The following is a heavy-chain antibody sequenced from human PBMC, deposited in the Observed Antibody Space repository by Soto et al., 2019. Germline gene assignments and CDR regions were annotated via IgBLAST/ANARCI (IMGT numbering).Heavy chain of an antibody. J-gene: IGHJ3*02. CDR3: TTELPEDDAFDI. CDR1: GFTFSNAW. CDR2: IKSKTDGGTT. Sequence: GGSLRLSCAASGFTFSNAWMSWVRQAPGKGLGWVGRIKSKTDGGTTDYAAPVKGRFTISRDDSKNTLYLQMNSLKTEDTAVYYCTTELPEDDAFDIWGQGTMVTVSS. D-gene: IGHD5-18*01. V-gene: IGHV3-15*01.